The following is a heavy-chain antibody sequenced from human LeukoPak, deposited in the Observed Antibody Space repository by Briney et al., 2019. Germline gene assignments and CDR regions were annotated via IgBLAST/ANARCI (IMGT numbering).Heavy chain of an antibody. V-gene: IGHV3-64*01. J-gene: IGHJ4*02. CDR1: GFTYRSYA. Sequence: GGPVTLPCSASGFTYRSYAMHWVRQAPGKGVAYVASVSSNGGSTYYANSVKGRLSISRDNSKNTLYLQMGSLRAEDMAVYYCARADEAGDWYDYWGQGTLVTVSS. D-gene: IGHD6-19*01. CDR2: VSSNGGST. CDR3: ARADEAGDWYDY.